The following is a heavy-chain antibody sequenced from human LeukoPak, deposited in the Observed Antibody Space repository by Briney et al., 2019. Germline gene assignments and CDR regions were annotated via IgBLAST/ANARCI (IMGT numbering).Heavy chain of an antibody. CDR2: IIPILGIA. D-gene: IGHD6-13*01. CDR1: GGTFSSYA. CDR3: ASLGEAAAGMNWFDP. V-gene: IGHV1-69*04. Sequence: SVKVSCKASGGTFSSYAISWVRQAPGQGLEWMGRIIPILGIANYAQKFQGRVTITADKSTSTAYMELSSLRSEDTAVYYCASLGEAAAGMNWFDPWGQGTLVTVSS. J-gene: IGHJ5*02.